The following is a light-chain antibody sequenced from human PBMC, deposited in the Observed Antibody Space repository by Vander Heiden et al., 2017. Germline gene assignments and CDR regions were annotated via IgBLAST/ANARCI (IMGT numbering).Light chain of an antibody. V-gene: IGKV1-27*01. Sequence: DIQMTQPPPSLSASVGDRVTITCRASQGISNYLAWYQQKPGKVPKLLIYAASTLQSGVPSRFSGSGSGTDFTLTISSLHPEDVATYYCQKDNSAPWTFGQGTKVEIK. CDR3: QKDNSAPWT. CDR1: QGISNY. CDR2: AAS. J-gene: IGKJ1*01.